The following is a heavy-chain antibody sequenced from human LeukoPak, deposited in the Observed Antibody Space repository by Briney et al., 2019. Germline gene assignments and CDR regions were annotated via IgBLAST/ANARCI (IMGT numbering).Heavy chain of an antibody. Sequence: ASVKVSCKASGYTFTSYHMHWVRQAPGQGLEWMGWINTNTGNPTYAQGFTGRFVFSLDTSVSTAYLQISSLKAEDTAVYYCYTSGRVQLWLPQFDYWGQGTLVTVSS. J-gene: IGHJ4*02. CDR3: YTSGRVQLWLPQFDY. CDR1: GYTFTSYH. CDR2: INTNTGNP. V-gene: IGHV7-4-1*02. D-gene: IGHD5-18*01.